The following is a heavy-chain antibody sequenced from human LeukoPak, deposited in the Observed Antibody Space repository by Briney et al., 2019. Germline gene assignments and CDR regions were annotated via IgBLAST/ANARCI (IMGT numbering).Heavy chain of an antibody. Sequence: PSETLSLTCAVYGGSFSGYYWSWIRQPPGKGLEWIGEINHSGSTNYNPSLKSRVTISVDTSKNQFSLKLSSVTAADTAVYYCARSGYSRYWGQGTLVTVSS. CDR3: ARSGYSRY. J-gene: IGHJ4*02. CDR2: INHSGST. D-gene: IGHD5-18*01. CDR1: GGSFSGYY. V-gene: IGHV4-34*01.